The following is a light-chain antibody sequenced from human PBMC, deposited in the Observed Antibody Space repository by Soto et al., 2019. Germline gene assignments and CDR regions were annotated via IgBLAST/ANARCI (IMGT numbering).Light chain of an antibody. CDR2: DAF. J-gene: IGKJ4*01. CDR1: QSVSSAY. CDR3: QHRSNWPLT. V-gene: IGKV3-11*01. Sequence: ETVMTQSPATLSVSPGERATLSCRASQSVSSAYFAWYQHKPGQAPRLLIYDAFNRATGIPARFSGSGSGTDFTLTISNLEPEDFAVYYCQHRSNWPLTFGGGTKVDNK.